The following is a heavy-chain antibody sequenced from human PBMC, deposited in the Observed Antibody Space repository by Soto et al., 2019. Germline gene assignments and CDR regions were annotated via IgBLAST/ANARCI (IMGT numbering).Heavy chain of an antibody. Sequence: QVQLVQSGAEVKKPGSSVKVSCKASGGTFSSYAISWVRQAPGQGLEWMGGIIPIFGTANYAQKFQGRVTITGDESTSKAYMELSSLRSEDTGVYYWAKELVEMATIDGHFDYWGQGTLVTVSS. J-gene: IGHJ4*02. CDR3: AKELVEMATIDGHFDY. D-gene: IGHD5-12*01. CDR2: IIPIFGTA. CDR1: GGTFSSYA. V-gene: IGHV1-69*01.